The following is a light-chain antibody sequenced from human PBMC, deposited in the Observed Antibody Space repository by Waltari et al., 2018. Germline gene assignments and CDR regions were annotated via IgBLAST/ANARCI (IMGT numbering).Light chain of an antibody. CDR3: SSYTSIIPPFL. Sequence: QSALTQPASVSGSPGQSITISCTSSSSDLGGYSFVSWYQQHPGKAPKLMIYDVSHRPSGVSNRFSGSQSGNTASLTISGLQPEDEADYYCSSYTSIIPPFLFGTGTKVTVL. J-gene: IGLJ1*01. CDR1: SSDLGGYSF. CDR2: DVS. V-gene: IGLV2-14*01.